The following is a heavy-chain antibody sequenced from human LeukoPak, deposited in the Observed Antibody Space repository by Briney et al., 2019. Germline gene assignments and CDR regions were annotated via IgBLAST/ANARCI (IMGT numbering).Heavy chain of an antibody. CDR3: ARDDRGYSGYHFDH. CDR1: GFTFSSYT. D-gene: IGHD5-12*01. J-gene: IGHJ4*02. V-gene: IGHV3-30-3*01. CDR2: QDGNNK. Sequence: GGSLRLSCAASGFTFSSYTFHWVRQAPGKGLEWVAVQDGNNKYYTDSVKGRLTISRDNSKNTLYLQTNSLRAEDTAVYYCARDDRGYSGYHFDHWGQGTLVTVSS.